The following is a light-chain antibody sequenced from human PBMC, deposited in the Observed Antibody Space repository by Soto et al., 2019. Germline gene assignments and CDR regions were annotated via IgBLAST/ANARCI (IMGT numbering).Light chain of an antibody. CDR1: SSDVGGYNY. CDR3: CSYARSYTI. V-gene: IGLV2-11*01. CDR2: DVS. J-gene: IGLJ1*01. Sequence: QSALTQPRSVSGSPGQSVTISCTGTSSDVGGYNYVSWYQHHPGKAPKLMIYDVSKRPSGVPDRFSGSKSGNTASLTISGLQAEDEADYYCCSYARSYTIFGTGTKLTVL.